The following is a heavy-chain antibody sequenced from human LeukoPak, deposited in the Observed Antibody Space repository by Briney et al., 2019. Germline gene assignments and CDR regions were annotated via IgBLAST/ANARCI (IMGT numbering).Heavy chain of an antibody. CDR2: IWYDGSNK. CDR3: AAPYGSGSYAYSN. J-gene: IGHJ4*02. V-gene: IGHV3-33*01. D-gene: IGHD3-10*01. CDR1: GFIFSSYG. Sequence: GRSLRLSCAAYGFIFSSYGMHWVRQAPGKGLEWVAVIWYDGSNKYYADSVKGRFTISRDNSKNTLYLQMNSLRAEDTAVYYCAAPYGSGSYAYSNWDQGPVITVSS.